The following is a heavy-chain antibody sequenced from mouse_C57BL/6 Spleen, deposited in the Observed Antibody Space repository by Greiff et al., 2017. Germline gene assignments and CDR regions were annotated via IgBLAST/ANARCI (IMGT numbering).Heavy chain of an antibody. J-gene: IGHJ3*01. D-gene: IGHD3-3*01. CDR2: IYPGNSDT. CDR1: GYTFTSYW. Sequence: VQLQQSGTVLARPGASVKMSCKTSGYTFTSYWMHWVKQRPGQGLEWIGAIYPGNSDTSYNQKFKGKAKLTAVTSASTAYMELSSLTNEDSAVYYCTSQDSGDRAWFAYWGQGTLVTVSA. CDR3: TSQDSGDRAWFAY. V-gene: IGHV1-5*01.